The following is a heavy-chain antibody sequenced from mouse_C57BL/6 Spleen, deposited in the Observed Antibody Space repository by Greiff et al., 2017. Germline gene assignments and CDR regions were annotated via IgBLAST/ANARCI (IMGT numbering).Heavy chain of an antibody. CDR1: GYSITSGYY. J-gene: IGHJ2*01. CDR3: ARGGGYFDY. V-gene: IGHV3-6*01. CDR2: ISYDGSN. Sequence: EVHLVESGPGLVKPSQSLSLTCSVTGYSITSGYYWNWIRQFPGNKLEWMGYISYDGSNNYNPSLKNRISITRDTSKNQFFLKLKSVTTEDTATYYCARGGGYFDYWGQGTTLTVSS.